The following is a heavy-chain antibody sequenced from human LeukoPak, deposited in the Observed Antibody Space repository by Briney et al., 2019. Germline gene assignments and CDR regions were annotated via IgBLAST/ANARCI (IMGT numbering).Heavy chain of an antibody. Sequence: SETLSLTCTVSGGSISSSSYYWGWIRQPPGKGLEWIGSIYYSGSTYYNPSLKSRVTISVDTSKNQFSLKLSSVTAADTAVYYCARDKGRNFDYWGQGTLVTVSS. V-gene: IGHV4-39*07. CDR3: ARDKGRNFDY. CDR1: GGSISSSSYY. J-gene: IGHJ4*02. CDR2: IYYSGST.